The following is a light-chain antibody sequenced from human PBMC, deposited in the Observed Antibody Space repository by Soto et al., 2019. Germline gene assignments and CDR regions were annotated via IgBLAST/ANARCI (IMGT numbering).Light chain of an antibody. J-gene: IGLJ1*01. CDR3: SSYTSDSTYV. CDR2: EVS. V-gene: IGLV2-14*01. Sequence: QSALTQPASVSGSPGQSITISCTGTSSDIGGYNYVSWYQQHPGKAPKLIISEVSNRPSGVSNRFSGSKSGNTASLTISGLQAEDEADYYCSSYTSDSTYVFGTGTKVTV. CDR1: SSDIGGYNY.